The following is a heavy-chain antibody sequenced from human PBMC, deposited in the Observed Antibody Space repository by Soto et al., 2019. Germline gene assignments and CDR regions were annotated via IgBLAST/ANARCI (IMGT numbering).Heavy chain of an antibody. Sequence: GGSLRLSCAASGFTFSSSWMHWVRQAPGKGLVWVSRVSCGGSSTYYADSVKGRFTISRDNSKNTLYLQMNSLRAEDTAVYYCAKDPPTYYDYIWGSPGPHWLAFDIWGQGTMVTVS. V-gene: IGHV3-74*01. CDR3: AKDPPTYYDYIWGSPGPHWLAFDI. D-gene: IGHD3-16*01. CDR2: VSCGGSST. CDR1: GFTFSSSW. J-gene: IGHJ3*02.